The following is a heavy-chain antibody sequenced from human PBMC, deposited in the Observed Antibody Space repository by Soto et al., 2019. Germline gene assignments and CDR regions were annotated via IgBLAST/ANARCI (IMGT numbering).Heavy chain of an antibody. CDR2: ISYDGGNR. V-gene: IGHV3-30*03. D-gene: IGHD3-22*01. J-gene: IGHJ4*02. CDR1: GFTFSNYD. CDR3: ARGAYYYDSSGLSY. Sequence: PGGSLRLSCAASGFTFSNYDMHWVRQAPGKGLEWVAAISYDGGNRYYADSVKGRFTISRDISKNALYLQMNSLRAEDTAVYYCARGAYYYDSSGLSYWGQGTLVTVSS.